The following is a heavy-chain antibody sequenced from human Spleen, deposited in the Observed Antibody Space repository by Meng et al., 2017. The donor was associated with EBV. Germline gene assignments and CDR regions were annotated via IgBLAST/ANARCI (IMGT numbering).Heavy chain of an antibody. V-gene: IGHV1-8*01. J-gene: IGHJ4*02. CDR2: MNPNSGNT. D-gene: IGHD3-9*01. CDR3: ARGRVTIIQTFDL. CDR1: GYTFTSYD. Sequence: QVGLWQSGAEVKKPGASVKVSCKASGYTFTSYDITWVRQATGQGLEWLGWMNPNSGNTGYAQMFQDRVTMTGNTSISTAYLELSSLRSEDTAVYYCARGRVTIIQTFDLWGQGTLVTVSS.